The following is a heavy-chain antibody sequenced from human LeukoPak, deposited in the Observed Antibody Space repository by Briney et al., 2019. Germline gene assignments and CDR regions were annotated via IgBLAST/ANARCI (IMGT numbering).Heavy chain of an antibody. D-gene: IGHD1-7*01. CDR1: GFTFSNYW. J-gene: IGHJ4*02. Sequence: GRSLRLSCAASGFTFSNYWMTWVRQAPGKGPEWVANIKQDGSGRNYVGSVKGRFTIARDNTKNSLYLQMTSLRGEDTAVYYCASRAGKPGNTPWCFDYWGQGALVTVSS. CDR2: IKQDGSGR. CDR3: ASRAGKPGNTPWCFDY. V-gene: IGHV3-7*01.